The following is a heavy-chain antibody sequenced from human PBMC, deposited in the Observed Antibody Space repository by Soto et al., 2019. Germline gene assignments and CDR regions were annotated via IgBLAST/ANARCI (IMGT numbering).Heavy chain of an antibody. V-gene: IGHV3-30-3*01. D-gene: IGHD2-8*02. Sequence: QVQLVESGGGVVQPGRTLRLSCAASGFSFSSYAMHWVRQAPGKGLEWVAVIAYDGTNKYYADSVKGRFTISRDNSNTIYLQMNSLRGEDTAVYYCARERVEYWDYQFYGTDVWGQGTTVTVSS. J-gene: IGHJ6*02. CDR2: IAYDGTNK. CDR1: GFSFSSYA. CDR3: ARERVEYWDYQFYGTDV.